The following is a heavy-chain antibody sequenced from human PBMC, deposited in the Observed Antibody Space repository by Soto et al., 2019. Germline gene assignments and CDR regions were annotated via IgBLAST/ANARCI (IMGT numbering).Heavy chain of an antibody. CDR3: AKDLGYYDASGQLDY. V-gene: IGHV3-30*18. D-gene: IGHD3-22*01. CDR1: GFTFSSYV. J-gene: IGHJ4*02. Sequence: ESGGGVVQPGRSLRLSCAASGFTFSSYVMHWVRQAPGKGLEWVGIISHDGGSSYHADSVKGRFTISRDNSKNTLYLHMNSLRAEDTTLYYCAKDLGYYDASGQLDYWGQGTLVTVSS. CDR2: ISHDGGSS.